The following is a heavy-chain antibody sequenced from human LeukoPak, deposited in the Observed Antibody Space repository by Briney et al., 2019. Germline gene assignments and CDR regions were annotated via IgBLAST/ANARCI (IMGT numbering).Heavy chain of an antibody. V-gene: IGHV1-69*05. J-gene: IGHJ3*02. CDR2: IIPIFGTA. CDR1: GGTFSSYA. D-gene: IGHD2-15*01. Sequence: ASVKVSCKASGGTFSSYAISWVRQAPGQGLEWMGRIIPIFGTANYAQKFQGRVTITTDESTSTAYMELSSLRPEDTAVYYCARGGLVVAAIGAFDIWGQGTMVTVSS. CDR3: ARGGLVVAAIGAFDI.